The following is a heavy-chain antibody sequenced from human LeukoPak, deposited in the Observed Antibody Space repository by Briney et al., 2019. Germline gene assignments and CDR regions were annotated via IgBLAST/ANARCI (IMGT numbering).Heavy chain of an antibody. CDR2: ISSSSSTI. J-gene: IGHJ4*02. D-gene: IGHD6-13*01. CDR1: GFTFSSYS. CDR3: ARDGYSSSWYYFDY. Sequence: GGSLRLSCAASGFTFSSYSMNWVRQAPGKGLEWVSYISSSSSTIYYADSVKGRFTISRDNAKNSLYLQMNSLRAEDTAVYYCARDGYSSSWYYFDYWGQGTLVTVSS. V-gene: IGHV3-48*01.